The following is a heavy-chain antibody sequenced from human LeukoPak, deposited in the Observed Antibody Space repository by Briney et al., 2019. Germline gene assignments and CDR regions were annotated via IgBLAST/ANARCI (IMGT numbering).Heavy chain of an antibody. V-gene: IGHV4-59*01. J-gene: IGHJ3*02. CDR1: GGSISSYY. Sequence: SETLSLTCTVSGGSISSYYWSWIRQPPGKGLEWIGYIYYSGSTNYNPSLKSRVTISVDTSKNQFSLKLSSVTAADTAVYYCARPSYYYDSSGYLDAFDIWGQGTMVTVSS. CDR3: ARPSYYYDSSGYLDAFDI. D-gene: IGHD3-22*01. CDR2: IYYSGST.